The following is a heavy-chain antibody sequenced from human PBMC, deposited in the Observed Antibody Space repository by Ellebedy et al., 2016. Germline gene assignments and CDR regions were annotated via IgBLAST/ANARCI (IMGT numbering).Heavy chain of an antibody. D-gene: IGHD3-22*01. CDR1: GGSFSGYY. CDR3: AKTYYDSSGYIMPFDY. Sequence: SETLSLXCAVYGGSFSGYYWSWIRQPPGKGLEWIGYIYYSGSTNYNPSLKSRLTMSVDTSKNQFSLKLSSVTAADTAVYYCAKTYYDSSGYIMPFDYWGQGTLVTVSS. V-gene: IGHV4-59*08. J-gene: IGHJ4*02. CDR2: IYYSGST.